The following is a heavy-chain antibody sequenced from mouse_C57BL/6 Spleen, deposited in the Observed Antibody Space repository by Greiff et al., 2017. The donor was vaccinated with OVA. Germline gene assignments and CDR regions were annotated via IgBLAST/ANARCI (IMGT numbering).Heavy chain of an antibody. V-gene: IGHV14-2*01. CDR3: ARLGYWYFDV. CDR2: IDPEYGET. CDR1: GFNIKDYY. J-gene: IGHJ1*03. D-gene: IGHD4-1*01. Sequence: EVQLQQSGAELVKPGASVKLSCTASGFNIKDYYMHWVKQRTEQGLEWIGRIDPEYGETKYAPKFQGKATITADTSSNTAYLQLSSLTSEDTAVYYCARLGYWYFDVWGTGTTVTVSS.